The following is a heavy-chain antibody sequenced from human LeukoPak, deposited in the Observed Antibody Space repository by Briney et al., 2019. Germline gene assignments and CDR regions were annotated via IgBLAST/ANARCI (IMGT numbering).Heavy chain of an antibody. D-gene: IGHD4-11*01. V-gene: IGHV1-2*02. CDR1: GYTFTDYY. Sequence: ASVKVSCKTSGYTFTDYYIHWVRQAPGPGLEWMGWINPNSGETNSAQKFQGRVTMTGDTSISTACMELRRVTSDDTAVYYCARDRDYSNTERGFDYWGQGTLVTVSS. CDR2: INPNSGET. CDR3: ARDRDYSNTERGFDY. J-gene: IGHJ4*02.